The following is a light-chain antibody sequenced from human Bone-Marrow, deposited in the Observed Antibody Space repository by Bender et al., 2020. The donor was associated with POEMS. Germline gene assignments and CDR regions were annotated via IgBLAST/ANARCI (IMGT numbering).Light chain of an antibody. J-gene: IGLJ3*02. Sequence: QSALTQPASVSGSLGQSITISCTGTSNDVGDYNYVSWYQQHPGKAPKVMIYEVNKRPSGVPDRFSGSKSGTSASLAITGLQSDDEAIYFCVAWDASLNGWVFGGGTKLTVL. CDR1: SNDVGDYNY. V-gene: IGLV2-14*01. CDR2: EVN. CDR3: VAWDASLNGWV.